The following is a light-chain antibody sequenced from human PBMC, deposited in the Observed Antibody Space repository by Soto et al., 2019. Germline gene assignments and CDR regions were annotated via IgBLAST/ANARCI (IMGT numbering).Light chain of an antibody. CDR1: QELRNV. CDR3: QQYYSYPWT. CDR2: AAS. V-gene: IGKV1-17*01. Sequence: DVQMTQSPSSLSAYVGDRVTITYRSRQELRNVLVWFEQKPGKATKLLIYAASTLQSGDPSRFSGSGSGTDFTLTISCLQSEDFATYYCQQYYSYPWTFGQGTRWIS. J-gene: IGKJ1*01.